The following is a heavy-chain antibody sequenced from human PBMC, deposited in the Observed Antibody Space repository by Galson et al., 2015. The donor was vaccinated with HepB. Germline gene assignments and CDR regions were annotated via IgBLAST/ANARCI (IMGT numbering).Heavy chain of an antibody. CDR2: MNPNSGNT. Sequence: SVKVSCKASGYTFTSYDINWVRQATGQGLEWMGWMNPNSGNTGYAQKFQGRVTMTRNTSISTAYMELSSLRSEDTAVYYCARGYGSSGWYDWFDPWGQGTLVTVSS. J-gene: IGHJ5*02. D-gene: IGHD6-19*01. CDR3: ARGYGSSGWYDWFDP. V-gene: IGHV1-8*01. CDR1: GYTFTSYD.